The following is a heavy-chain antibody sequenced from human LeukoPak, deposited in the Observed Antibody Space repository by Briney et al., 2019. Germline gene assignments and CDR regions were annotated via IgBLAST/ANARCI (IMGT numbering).Heavy chain of an antibody. V-gene: IGHV1-3*01. CDR2: INAGNGNT. D-gene: IGHD5-12*01. J-gene: IGHJ4*02. CDR1: GYTFTSYA. CDR3: ARENSGYGYSFGY. Sequence: ASVKVSCKASGYTFTSYAMHWVRQAPGQRLEWMGWINAGNGNTKYSQKFQGRVTISRDTSASTAYMELSSLRSEDTAVYYCARENSGYGYSFGYWGQGTLVTVSS.